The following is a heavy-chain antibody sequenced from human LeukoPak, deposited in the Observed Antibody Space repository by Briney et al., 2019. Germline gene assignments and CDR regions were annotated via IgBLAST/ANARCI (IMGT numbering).Heavy chain of an antibody. D-gene: IGHD3-16*02. CDR3: AKALSSSFYYFDL. CDR1: GYTLTELS. V-gene: IGHV1-24*01. Sequence: ASVKVSCKVSGYTLTELSMHWVRQAPGKGLEWMGGFDPEDGETIYAQKFQGRVTMTEDTSTDTAYMELSSLRAEDTAVYYCAKALSSSFYYFDLGGRGTLVTVSS. CDR2: FDPEDGET. J-gene: IGHJ2*01.